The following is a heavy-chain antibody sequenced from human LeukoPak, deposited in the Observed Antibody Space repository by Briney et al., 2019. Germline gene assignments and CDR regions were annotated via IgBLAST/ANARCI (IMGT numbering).Heavy chain of an antibody. CDR3: ATGRGGSEY. D-gene: IGHD3-16*01. J-gene: IGHJ4*02. V-gene: IGHV3-74*01. CDR1: GFTFSTYW. CDR2: INSDGSHT. Sequence: GGSLRLSCAASGFTFSTYWMHWVRQAAGKGLVWVSGINSDGSHTSYADSVKGRFTISRDNAKKTLYLQMNNLRAEETAVYYCATGRGGSEYWGQGTLVTVSS.